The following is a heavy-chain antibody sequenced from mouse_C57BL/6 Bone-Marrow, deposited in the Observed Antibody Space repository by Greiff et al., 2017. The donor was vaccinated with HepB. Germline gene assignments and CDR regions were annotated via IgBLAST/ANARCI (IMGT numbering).Heavy chain of an antibody. V-gene: IGHV5-4*03. CDR2: ISDGGSYT. D-gene: IGHD2-2*01. Sequence: EVKVVESGGGLVKPGGSLKLSCAASGFTFSSYAMSWVRQTPEKRLEWVATISDGGSYTYYPDNVKGRFTISRDNAKNNLYLQMSHLKSEDTAMYYCARGLWLRRGTYWGQGTLVTVSA. J-gene: IGHJ3*01. CDR3: ARGLWLRRGTY. CDR1: GFTFSSYA.